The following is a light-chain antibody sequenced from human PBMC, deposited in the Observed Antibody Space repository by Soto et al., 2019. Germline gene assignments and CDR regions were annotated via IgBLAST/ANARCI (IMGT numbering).Light chain of an antibody. CDR2: ATT. CDR1: TGAVTSGHY. V-gene: IGLV7-46*01. J-gene: IGLJ7*01. CDR3: LLSYSGAAV. Sequence: QSVVTQEPSLTVSPGGTITLTCGSSTGAVTSGHYPYWFQQKPGHVPRTLIYATTGKHSWTPARFSGSLLGGKAALTLSGAQPEDEAEYYCLLSYSGAAVFGGGTQLTVL.